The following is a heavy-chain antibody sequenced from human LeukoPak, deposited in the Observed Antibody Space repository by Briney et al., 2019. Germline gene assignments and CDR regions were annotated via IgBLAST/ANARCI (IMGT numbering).Heavy chain of an antibody. V-gene: IGHV1-46*01. D-gene: IGHD3-22*01. CDR2: INPSGGST. CDR1: GYTFISYY. CDR3: ARVYRRGGDSSGPPFDY. J-gene: IGHJ4*02. Sequence: ASVKVSCKASGYTFISYYMHWVRQAPGQGLEWMGIINPSGGSTSYAQKFQGRVTMTRDTSTSTVYKELNSLRSEDTAVYYCARVYRRGGDSSGPPFDYWGQGTLVTVSS.